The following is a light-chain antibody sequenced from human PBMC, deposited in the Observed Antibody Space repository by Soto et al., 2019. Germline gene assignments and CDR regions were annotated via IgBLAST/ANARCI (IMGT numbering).Light chain of an antibody. CDR2: DAS. Sequence: IQLTQSPSTLSASVGDRITITCRASQSIGTWLAWYQHRPGEGPKLLIYDASALPRGVPSRFSGSGSGTKFTLTISSPQPDDFATYYCQQYNSYWTFGQGTKVDIK. CDR1: QSIGTW. V-gene: IGKV1-5*01. J-gene: IGKJ1*01. CDR3: QQYNSYWT.